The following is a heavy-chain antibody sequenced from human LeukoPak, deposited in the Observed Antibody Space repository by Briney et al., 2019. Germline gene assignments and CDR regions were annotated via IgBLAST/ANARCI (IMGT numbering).Heavy chain of an antibody. J-gene: IGHJ4*02. Sequence: GGSLRLSCAASGFTFSSYSMNWVRQAPGKGLEWVSYISSSSSTIYYADSVKGRFTISRDNAKNSLYLQMNSLRAEDTAVYYCARGGGGYQLLRRGGRFDYWGQGTLVTVSS. V-gene: IGHV3-48*04. CDR1: GFTFSSYS. D-gene: IGHD2-2*01. CDR3: ARGGGGYQLLRRGGRFDY. CDR2: ISSSSSTI.